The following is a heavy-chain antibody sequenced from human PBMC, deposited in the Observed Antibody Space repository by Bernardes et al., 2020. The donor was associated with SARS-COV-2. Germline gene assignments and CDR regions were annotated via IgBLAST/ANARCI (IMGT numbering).Heavy chain of an antibody. J-gene: IGHJ3*02. D-gene: IGHD2-21*02. CDR1: GGSFSGYY. CDR2: INHSGST. Sequence: SETLSLTCAVYGGSFSGYYWSWIRQPPGKGLEWIGEINHSGSTNYNPSLKSRVTISVDTSKNQFSLKLSSVTAADTAVYYCARGGVTGLEAFHIWGQGTMVTVSS. V-gene: IGHV4-34*01. CDR3: ARGGVTGLEAFHI.